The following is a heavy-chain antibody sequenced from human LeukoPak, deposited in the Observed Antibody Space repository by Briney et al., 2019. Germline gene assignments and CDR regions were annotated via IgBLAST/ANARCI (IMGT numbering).Heavy chain of an antibody. CDR3: ARDIGYCSSATCLSFDY. CDR2: IYTSGST. D-gene: IGHD2-2*01. Sequence: SETLSLTCTVSGGSISSYYWSWIRQPAGKGLEWIGRIYTSGSTNYNPSLKSRVTMSVDTSKNQFSLKPSSVTAADTAVYHCARDIGYCSSATCLSFDYWGQGTLVTVSS. J-gene: IGHJ4*02. V-gene: IGHV4-4*07. CDR1: GGSISSYY.